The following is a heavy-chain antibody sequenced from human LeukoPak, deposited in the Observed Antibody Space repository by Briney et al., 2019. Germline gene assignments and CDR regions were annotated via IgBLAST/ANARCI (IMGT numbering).Heavy chain of an antibody. V-gene: IGHV1-46*01. CDR2: INPSGGST. Sequence: ASVKVSCKASGYTFTSYYMHWVRQAPGQGLEWMGIINPSGGSTSYAQKFQGRGTMTRDMSTSTVYMELSSLRSEDTAVYYCARDGEMTTVTTYLDPWGQGTLVTVSS. J-gene: IGHJ5*02. D-gene: IGHD4-17*01. CDR1: GYTFTSYY. CDR3: ARDGEMTTVTTYLDP.